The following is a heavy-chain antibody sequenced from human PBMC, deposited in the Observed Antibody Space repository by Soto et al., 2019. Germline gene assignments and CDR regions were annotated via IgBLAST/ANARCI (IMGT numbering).Heavy chain of an antibody. V-gene: IGHV1-69*13. CDR2: IIPIFGTA. J-gene: IGHJ3*02. Sequence: ASVKVSCKASGGTFSSYAISWVRQAPGQGLEWMGGIIPIFGTANYAQKFQGRVTITADESTSTAYMELSSLRSEDTAVYYCAREGLEMATIGHAFAIWAQGTMVTVSS. D-gene: IGHD5-12*01. CDR1: GGTFSSYA. CDR3: AREGLEMATIGHAFAI.